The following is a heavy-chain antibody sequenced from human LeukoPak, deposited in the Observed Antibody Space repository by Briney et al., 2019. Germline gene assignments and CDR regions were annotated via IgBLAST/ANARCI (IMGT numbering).Heavy chain of an antibody. J-gene: IGHJ4*02. Sequence: SETLSLTCTVSGGSISSTGYYWSWIRQPAGKGLEWIGRFYTSGSTSYNPSLKSRVTMSVDTSRNQFSLKLSSVTAADTAVYYCTRGWNPDFDYWGQGTLVTVSS. V-gene: IGHV4-61*02. CDR3: TRGWNPDFDY. CDR2: FYTSGST. CDR1: GGSISSTGYY. D-gene: IGHD1-1*01.